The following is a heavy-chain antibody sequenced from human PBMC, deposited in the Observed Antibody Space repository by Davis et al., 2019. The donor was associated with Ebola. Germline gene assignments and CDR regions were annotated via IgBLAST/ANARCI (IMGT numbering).Heavy chain of an antibody. CDR1: GGSFSGYY. V-gene: IGHV4-34*01. D-gene: IGHD3-22*01. CDR2: INHSGST. CDR3: ARVISKFYGMDV. Sequence: SETLSLTCAVYGGSFSGYYWSWIRQPPGKGLEWIGEINHSGSTNYNPSLKSRVTISVDTSKNQFSLKLSSVTAADTAVYYCARVISKFYGMDVWGQGTTVTVSS. J-gene: IGHJ6*02.